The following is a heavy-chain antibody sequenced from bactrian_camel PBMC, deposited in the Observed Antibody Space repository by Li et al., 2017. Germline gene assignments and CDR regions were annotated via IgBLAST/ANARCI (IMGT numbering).Heavy chain of an antibody. V-gene: IGHV3S40*01. CDR2: ITTGLRDP. D-gene: IGHD5*01. CDR1: GYTYSRHC. Sequence: VQLVESGGGSVQAGGSLRLFCAFSGYTYSRHCMGWFRQAPGKEREGVATITTGLRDPWYVDSVKGRFTISQDRSKNTVYLQMNSLKPEDTAMYYCAAGWVNRRLLSKYEYDYWGQGTQVTVS. CDR3: AAGWVNRRLLSKYEYDY. J-gene: IGHJ4*01.